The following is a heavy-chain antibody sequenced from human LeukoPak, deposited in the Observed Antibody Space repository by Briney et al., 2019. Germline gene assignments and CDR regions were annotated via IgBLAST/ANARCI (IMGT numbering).Heavy chain of an antibody. CDR1: GGSISSYH. CDR2: IHYSGST. V-gene: IGHV4-59*08. J-gene: IGHJ4*02. D-gene: IGHD3-10*01. Sequence: PSETLSLTCTVSGGSISSYHWSWIRQPPGKGLEWIGYIHYSGSTNYNPSLKGRITMSVDTSKNVFSLKLTSVTAADTAVFYCVRKGSSGFDYWGQGTLVTLSS. CDR3: VRKGSSGFDY.